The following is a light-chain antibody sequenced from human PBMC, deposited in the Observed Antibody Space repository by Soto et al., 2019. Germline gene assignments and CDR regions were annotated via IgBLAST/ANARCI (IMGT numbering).Light chain of an antibody. CDR1: QSVSSSY. Sequence: EIVLTQSPGTLSLSPGERATLSCRASQSVSSSYLAWYQQKPGQAPRLLIYDASSRPTGIPDRFSGSGSGTDFTLTISRLEPEDFAVYYCQQYGSSPRTFGQGTKVEIK. J-gene: IGKJ1*01. CDR2: DAS. V-gene: IGKV3-20*01. CDR3: QQYGSSPRT.